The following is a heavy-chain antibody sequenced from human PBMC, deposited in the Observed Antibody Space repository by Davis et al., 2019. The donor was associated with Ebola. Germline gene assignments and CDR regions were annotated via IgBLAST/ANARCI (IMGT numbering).Heavy chain of an antibody. CDR3: ARDTAMAY. V-gene: IGHV3-30*03. Sequence: GGSLRLSCAASGFTATSYRMSWVRQAPGQGLEWVAVISYDGSNKYYADSVKGRFTISRDNSKNTLYLQMNSLRAEDTAVYYCARDTAMAYWGQGTLVTVSS. CDR2: ISYDGSNK. CDR1: GFTATSYR. D-gene: IGHD5-18*01. J-gene: IGHJ4*02.